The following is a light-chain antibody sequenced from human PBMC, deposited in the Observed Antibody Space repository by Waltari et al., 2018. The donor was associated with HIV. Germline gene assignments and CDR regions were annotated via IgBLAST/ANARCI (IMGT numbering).Light chain of an antibody. J-gene: IGLJ3*02. CDR3: SSYAGNYNLV. V-gene: IGLV2-8*01. CDR2: EVI. Sequence: QSALTQPPSASVSPGQSVTISCSGTSSDVGGYNYVSWYHRHPGKAPKLLIYEVIKRPSGVPDRFFGSKSGNTASLTVSGLQAEDEADYYCSSYAGNYNLVFGGGTKLTVL. CDR1: SSDVGGYNY.